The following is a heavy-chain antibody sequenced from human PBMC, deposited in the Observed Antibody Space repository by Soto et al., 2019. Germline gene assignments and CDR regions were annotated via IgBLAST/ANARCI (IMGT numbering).Heavy chain of an antibody. V-gene: IGHV1-8*01. CDR2: MNPNSGNT. D-gene: IGHD2-15*01. Sequence: ASVKVSCKASGYTFTSYDINWVRQATGQGLEWMGWMNPNSGNTGYAQKFQGRVTMTTNTSINTAYMELSSLRSEDTAVYYCAAPVVAAVLGAFDIWGQGTMVPVSS. CDR1: GYTFTSYD. CDR3: AAPVVAAVLGAFDI. J-gene: IGHJ3*02.